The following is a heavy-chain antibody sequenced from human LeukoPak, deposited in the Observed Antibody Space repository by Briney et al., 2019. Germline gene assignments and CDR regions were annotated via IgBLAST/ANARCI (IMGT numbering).Heavy chain of an antibody. Sequence: SETLSLTCTVSGGSISSYYWSWIRQPAGKGLEWIGRIYTSGSTNYNPSLKSRVTMSVDTSKNQFSLKLSSVTAADTAVYYCARDRRILLWFGELSHYYYYMDVWGKGTTVTISS. CDR1: GGSISSYY. V-gene: IGHV4-4*07. D-gene: IGHD3-10*01. CDR3: ARDRRILLWFGELSHYYYYMDV. J-gene: IGHJ6*03. CDR2: IYTSGST.